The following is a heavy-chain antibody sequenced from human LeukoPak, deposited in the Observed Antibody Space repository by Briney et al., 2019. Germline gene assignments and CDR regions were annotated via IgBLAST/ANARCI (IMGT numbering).Heavy chain of an antibody. J-gene: IGHJ4*02. CDR1: GFTFSSYA. V-gene: IGHV3-23*01. D-gene: IGHD2-2*01. CDR2: ISGSGGGT. Sequence: GGSLRLSCAASGFTFSSYAMSWVRQAPGKGLEWDSAISGSGGGTYYADSVKGRFTISRDNSKNTLYLQMNSLRAEDTAVYYCAKGRLGECSSTSCYSFDYWGQGTLVTVSS. CDR3: AKGRLGECSSTSCYSFDY.